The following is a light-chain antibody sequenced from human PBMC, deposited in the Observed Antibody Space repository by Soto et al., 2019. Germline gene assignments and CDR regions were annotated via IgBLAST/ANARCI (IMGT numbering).Light chain of an antibody. CDR3: QQYNDWPQT. Sequence: EIVMTQSPVTLSVSPGERATLSCRASQSVSSNLAWYQQKPGQAPSLLIYGAFTRATGIPARFSGTGSGTEFTLTISSLQSVDFAVYYCQQYNDWPQTFGQGTKVDIK. J-gene: IGKJ1*01. CDR1: QSVSSN. CDR2: GAF. V-gene: IGKV3-15*01.